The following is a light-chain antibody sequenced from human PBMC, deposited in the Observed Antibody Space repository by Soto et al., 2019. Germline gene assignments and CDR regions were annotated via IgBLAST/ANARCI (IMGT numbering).Light chain of an antibody. V-gene: IGLV2-14*01. CDR1: SSDVGGYDY. CDR3: TSYTSSTLYV. Sequence: QSALTQPASVSGSPGQAITISCTGISSDVGGYDYVSWYQQHPGKAPKVMIYEVSNRPPGVSNRFSGSKSGNTASLTISGLQAEDEADYYCTSYTSSTLYVFGTGAKGTVL. CDR2: EVS. J-gene: IGLJ1*01.